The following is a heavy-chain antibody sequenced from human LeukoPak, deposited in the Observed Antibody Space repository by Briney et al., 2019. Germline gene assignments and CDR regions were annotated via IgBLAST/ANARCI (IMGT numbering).Heavy chain of an antibody. CDR3: ATNWGLDY. CDR1: GFSFSSYW. D-gene: IGHD7-27*01. V-gene: IGHV3-7*01. CDR2: IQQDGSTK. J-gene: IGHJ4*02. Sequence: GGSLRLSCAASGFSFSSYWVSWVRQAPGKGLEWVANIQQDGSTKYYVDSVKGRFTISRDNAKNSLYLQMNSLRAEDTAVYYCATNWGLDYWGQGTLVTVSS.